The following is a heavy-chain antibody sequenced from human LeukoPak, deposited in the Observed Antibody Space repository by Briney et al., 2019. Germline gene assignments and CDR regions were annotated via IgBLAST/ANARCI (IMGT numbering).Heavy chain of an antibody. J-gene: IGHJ3*02. CDR1: GFTFSSYV. CDR3: AKGVLVPAAMTGPDAFDI. D-gene: IGHD2-2*01. Sequence: PGGSLRLSCAASGFTFSSYVMSWVRQAPGKGLEWVSAISGSGGSTYYADSVKGRFTISRDNSKNTLYLQMNSLRAEDTAVYYCAKGVLVPAAMTGPDAFDIWGQGTMVTVSS. CDR2: ISGSGGST. V-gene: IGHV3-23*01.